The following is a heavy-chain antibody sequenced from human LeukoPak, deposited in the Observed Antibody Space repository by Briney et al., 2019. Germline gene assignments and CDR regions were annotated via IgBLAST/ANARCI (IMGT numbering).Heavy chain of an antibody. J-gene: IGHJ4*02. CDR2: IYYSGST. CDR3: AKNPAMVRGVIIIFDY. D-gene: IGHD3-10*01. V-gene: IGHV4-59*01. Sequence: SETLSLTCTVSGGSISSYYWSWIRQPPGKGLEWIGYIYYSGSTNYNPSLKSRVTISVDTSKNQFSLKLSSVTAADTALYYCAKNPAMVRGVIIIFDYWGQGTLVTVSS. CDR1: GGSISSYY.